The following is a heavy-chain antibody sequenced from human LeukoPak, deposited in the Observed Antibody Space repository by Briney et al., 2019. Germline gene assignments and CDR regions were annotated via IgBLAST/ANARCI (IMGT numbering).Heavy chain of an antibody. D-gene: IGHD6-13*01. J-gene: IGHJ4*02. V-gene: IGHV5-51*01. CDR2: IYPGDSDT. Sequence: GESLKISFKGSGYSFTSYWNGWVRQMPGKGLEWMGIIYPGDSDTRYSPSFQGQVTISADKSISTAYLQWSSLKASDTAMYYCARTKAAAGTSLDYWGQGTLVTVSS. CDR1: GYSFTSYW. CDR3: ARTKAAAGTSLDY.